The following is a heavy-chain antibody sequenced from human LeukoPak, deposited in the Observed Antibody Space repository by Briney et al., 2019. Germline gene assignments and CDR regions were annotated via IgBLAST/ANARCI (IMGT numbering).Heavy chain of an antibody. D-gene: IGHD6-19*01. J-gene: IGHJ4*02. Sequence: SETLSLTCTVSGGSISSYYWSWIRQPPGKGLEWIGYIYYSGSTNYNPSLKSRVTISVDTSKNQFSLKLSSVTAADTAVYYCARLAPEFGSGWYGGKSIFDYWGQGTLVTVSS. V-gene: IGHV4-59*01. CDR1: GGSISSYY. CDR2: IYYSGST. CDR3: ARLAPEFGSGWYGGKSIFDY.